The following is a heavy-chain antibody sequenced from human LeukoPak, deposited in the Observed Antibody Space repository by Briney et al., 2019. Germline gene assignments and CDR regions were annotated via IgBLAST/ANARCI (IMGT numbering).Heavy chain of an antibody. D-gene: IGHD3-22*01. CDR1: GFAVSNNY. J-gene: IGHJ1*01. CDR2: IYGGGST. CDR3: ARAYDSSGYWPEYFHH. Sequence: PGGSLRLSCAASGFAVSNNYMSWVRQAPGKGLEWVSIIYGGGSTYYADSVNGRFTISRHNSKDTLVLQMNSLRTEDTAVCYCARAYDSSGYWPEYFHHWGQGTLVTVSS. V-gene: IGHV3-53*04.